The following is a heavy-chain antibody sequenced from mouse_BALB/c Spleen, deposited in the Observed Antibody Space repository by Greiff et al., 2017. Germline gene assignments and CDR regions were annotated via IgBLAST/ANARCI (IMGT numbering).Heavy chain of an antibody. CDR1: GYTFSSYW. Sequence: VQLQQSGAELMKPGASVKISCKATGYTFSSYWIEWVKQRPGHGLEWIGEILPGSGSTNYNEKFKGKATFTADTSSNTAYMQLSSLTSEDSAVYYCARCPGSSYWYFDVWGAGTTVTVSS. CDR3: ARCPGSSYWYFDV. D-gene: IGHD1-1*01. V-gene: IGHV1-9*01. CDR2: ILPGSGST. J-gene: IGHJ1*01.